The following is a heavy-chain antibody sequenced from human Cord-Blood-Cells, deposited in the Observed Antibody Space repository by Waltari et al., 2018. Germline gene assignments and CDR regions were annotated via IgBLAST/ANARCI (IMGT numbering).Heavy chain of an antibody. D-gene: IGHD2-21*02. CDR2: IIPILGIA. J-gene: IGHJ4*02. Sequence: QVQLVQSGAEVKKPGSSVKVSCKASRGTFSSYAIRWVRQAPGQGLEWMGGIIPILGIANYAQKFQGRVTITADESTSTAYMELSSLRSEDTAVYYCARDPPATYCGGDCYSDYWGQGTLVTVSS. V-gene: IGHV1-69*04. CDR1: RGTFSSYA. CDR3: ARDPPATYCGGDCYSDY.